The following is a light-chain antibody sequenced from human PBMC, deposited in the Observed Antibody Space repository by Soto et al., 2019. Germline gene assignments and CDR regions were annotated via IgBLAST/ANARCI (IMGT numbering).Light chain of an antibody. CDR2: WAS. CDR3: QQTYGAPIT. J-gene: IGKJ4*01. CDR1: QSVLSSADNKNY. V-gene: IGKV4-1*01. Sequence: DFVMTQSPDSLAVSLGETATINCKSSQSVLSSADNKNYLAWFQQKPGQPPKLLITWASIRQSGVPERFSGSGSGTDFTLTISGLQAEDVAVYYCQQTYGAPITFGGGTRVEIK.